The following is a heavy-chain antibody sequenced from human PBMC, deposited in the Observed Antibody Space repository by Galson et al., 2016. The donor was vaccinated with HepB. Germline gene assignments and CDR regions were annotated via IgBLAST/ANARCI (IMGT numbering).Heavy chain of an antibody. CDR3: ARQRVATYYYGSGNHYNNHCFNY. J-gene: IGHJ4*02. D-gene: IGHD3-10*01. CDR2: IQHSGST. Sequence: TLSLTCTVSRGSISSDSLYWSWIRQPPGKGPEWIGYIQHSGSTYYNPSLKSRLSMSIDTSKKQFSLKLNSVTAADTAVYYCARQRVATYYYGSGNHYNNHCFNYWGQGTLVTVSS. CDR1: RGSISSDSLY. V-gene: IGHV4-31*03.